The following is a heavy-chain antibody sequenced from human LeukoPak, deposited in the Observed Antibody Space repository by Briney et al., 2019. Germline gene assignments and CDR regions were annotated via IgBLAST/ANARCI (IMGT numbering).Heavy chain of an antibody. CDR1: GFTFSSYG. J-gene: IGHJ4*02. CDR2: IRYDGSNK. CDR3: ARGEEDFLTPDY. V-gene: IGHV3-30*02. Sequence: GGSLRLSCAASGFTFSSYGMHWVRQAPGKGLEWVAFIRYDGSNKYYADSVKGRFTISRDNSKNTLYLQMNSLRAEDTAVYYCARGEEDFLTPDYWGQGTLVTVSS. D-gene: IGHD4-23*01.